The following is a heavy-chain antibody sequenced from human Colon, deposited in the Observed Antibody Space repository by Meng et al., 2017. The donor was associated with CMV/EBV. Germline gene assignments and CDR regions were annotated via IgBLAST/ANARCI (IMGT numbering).Heavy chain of an antibody. CDR3: ARDKYYYDSSGYPTEYYFDY. CDR1: GYTFTDYY. D-gene: IGHD3-22*01. V-gene: IGHV1-2*02. Sequence: ASVKVSCKASGYTFTDYYMHWVRQAPGQGLEWMGWINPNSGGTNYAQKFQGRVTMTRDTSISTAYMELSRLRSDDTAVYYCARDKYYYDSSGYPTEYYFDYWGQGTLVTVSS. J-gene: IGHJ4*02. CDR2: INPNSGGT.